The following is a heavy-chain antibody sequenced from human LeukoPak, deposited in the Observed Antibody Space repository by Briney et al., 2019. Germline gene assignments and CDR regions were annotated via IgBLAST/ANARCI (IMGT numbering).Heavy chain of an antibody. CDR2: ISSSSSYI. V-gene: IGHV3-21*01. Sequence: GGSLRLSCAASGFTFSSYSMNWVRQAPGKGLGWVSSISSSSSYIYYADSVKGRFTISRDNAKNSLYLQTNSLRAEDTAVYYCARYDSSGYCPFDYWGQGTLVTVSS. J-gene: IGHJ4*02. D-gene: IGHD3-22*01. CDR1: GFTFSSYS. CDR3: ARYDSSGYCPFDY.